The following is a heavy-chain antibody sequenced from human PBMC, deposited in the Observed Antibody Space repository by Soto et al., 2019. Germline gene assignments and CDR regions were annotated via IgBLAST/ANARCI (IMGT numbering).Heavy chain of an antibody. Sequence: EVQLLESGGGLVQPGGSLRLSCAASGFTFSSSAMSWVRQAPGRGLDWVSAIIGNGDTIYNADPVKGRFTISRDISKNTLYLQMNSLRAEDTAVYYCAKIRGYDLGSTTFQHWGQGTLVTVSS. V-gene: IGHV3-23*01. D-gene: IGHD5-12*01. J-gene: IGHJ1*01. CDR2: IIGNGDTI. CDR3: AKIRGYDLGSTTFQH. CDR1: GFTFSSSA.